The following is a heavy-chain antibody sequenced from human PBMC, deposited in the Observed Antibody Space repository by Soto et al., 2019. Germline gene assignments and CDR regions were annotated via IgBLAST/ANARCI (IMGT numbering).Heavy chain of an antibody. CDR1: SFTFSSAW. Sequence: EVQLVESGGALLKPGGSLRLSCAASSFTFSSAWMHWVRQAPGKGLEWVGLIKSKANGETTDYAAPVQGRFTISRDDSKNTLYLQMRSLKTEDTAVYHCAADLPGDRSDWGFDYWGQGTLVTVSS. CDR3: AADLPGDRSDWGFDY. V-gene: IGHV3-15*07. D-gene: IGHD7-27*01. CDR2: IKSKANGETT. J-gene: IGHJ4*02.